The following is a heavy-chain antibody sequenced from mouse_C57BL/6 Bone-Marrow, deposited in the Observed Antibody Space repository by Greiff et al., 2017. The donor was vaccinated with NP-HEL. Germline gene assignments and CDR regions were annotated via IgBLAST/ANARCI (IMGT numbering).Heavy chain of an antibody. D-gene: IGHD2-4*01. V-gene: IGHV14-4*01. Sequence: EVQLQQSGAELVRPGASVKLSCTASGFNIKDDYMHWVKQRPEQGLEWIGWIDPENGDTEYASKFQGKATITADTSSNTAYLQLSSLTSEDTAVYYCTIDDYDVRFAYWGQGTLVTVSA. CDR1: GFNIKDDY. CDR2: IDPENGDT. J-gene: IGHJ3*01. CDR3: TIDDYDVRFAY.